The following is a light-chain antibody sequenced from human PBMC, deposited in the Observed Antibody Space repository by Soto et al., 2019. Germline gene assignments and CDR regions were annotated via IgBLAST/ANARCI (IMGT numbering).Light chain of an antibody. CDR3: QSYDSSLSGSEDVV. Sequence: QAVVTQPPSVSGAPGQRVTISCTGSSSNIGAGYDVHWYQQLPGTAPKLLIYGNSNRPSGVPDRFSGSKSGTSASLAITGLQAEDEADYYCQSYDSSLSGSEDVVFGGGTKLTV. CDR2: GNS. CDR1: SSNIGAGYD. J-gene: IGLJ2*01. V-gene: IGLV1-40*01.